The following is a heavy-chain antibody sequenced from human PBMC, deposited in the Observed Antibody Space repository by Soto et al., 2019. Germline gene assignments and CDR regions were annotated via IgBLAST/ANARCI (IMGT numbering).Heavy chain of an antibody. D-gene: IGHD5-12*01. CDR1: GYRFPESV. CDR3: AREPYDGPAYGMDV. CDR2: IRPRTGSA. J-gene: IGHJ6*02. Sequence: ASVKVSCKARGYRFPESVIHWGRQAPGQGLEWMGWIRPRTGSATVAQRFQGRVSMTRDTSITTAYVELRRLKSDDTAVYFCAREPYDGPAYGMDVWGQGTTVTGSS. V-gene: IGHV1-2*02.